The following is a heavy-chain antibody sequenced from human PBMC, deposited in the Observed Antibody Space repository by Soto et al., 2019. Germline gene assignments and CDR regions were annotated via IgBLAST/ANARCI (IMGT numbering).Heavy chain of an antibody. J-gene: IGHJ5*02. Sequence: QVQLQESGPGLVKPSQTLSLTCTVSGGSISTGGYYWNWIRQHPGKGLEWIGYFYYSGSTYHNPSLKSQVTISVNTSKNQFSLKLSSVTAADTAVYYCARSVFPWGQGTLVTVSS. CDR1: GGSISTGGYY. V-gene: IGHV4-31*01. CDR2: FYYSGST. CDR3: ARSVFP.